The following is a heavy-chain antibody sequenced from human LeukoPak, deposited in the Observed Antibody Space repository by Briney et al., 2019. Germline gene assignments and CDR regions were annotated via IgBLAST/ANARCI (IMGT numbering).Heavy chain of an antibody. J-gene: IGHJ6*02. V-gene: IGHV1-69*04. CDR2: IIPILGIA. Sequence: LVKVSCKASGGTFSSYAISWVRQAPGQGLEWMGRIIPILGIANYAQKFQGRVTITADKSTSTAYMELSSLRSEDTAVYYCATAMVRGVILSPPDYYYGMDVWGQGTTVTVSS. D-gene: IGHD3-10*01. CDR1: GGTFSSYA. CDR3: ATAMVRGVILSPPDYYYGMDV.